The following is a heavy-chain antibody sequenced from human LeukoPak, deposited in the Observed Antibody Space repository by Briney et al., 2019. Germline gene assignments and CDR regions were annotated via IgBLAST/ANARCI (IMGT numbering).Heavy chain of an antibody. CDR1: GYTFTGYY. D-gene: IGHD2-15*01. CDR2: INPNSGGT. V-gene: IGHV1-2*02. Sequence: GASVKVSRKASGYTFTGYYMHWVRQAPGQGLEWMGWINPNSGGTNYAQKFQGRVTMTRDTSISTAYMELSRLRSDDTAVYYCARDSDIVVVVAATNWFDPWGQGTLVTVSS. J-gene: IGHJ5*02. CDR3: ARDSDIVVVVAATNWFDP.